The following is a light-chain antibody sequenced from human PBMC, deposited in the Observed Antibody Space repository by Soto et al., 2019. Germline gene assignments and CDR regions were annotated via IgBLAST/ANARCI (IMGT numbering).Light chain of an antibody. V-gene: IGKV4-1*01. CDR1: QSVLYSSNNQNY. CDR3: QQYYSSPPT. J-gene: IGKJ1*01. Sequence: DIVMTQSPDSLAVSLGERATINCKSSQSVLYSSNNQNYLAWYQQKPGQSPKMLIYWASTRYSGVPDRFSGSGSGTDFTLTISSLQAEDVAVYYCQQYYSSPPTFGQGTKVEIK. CDR2: WAS.